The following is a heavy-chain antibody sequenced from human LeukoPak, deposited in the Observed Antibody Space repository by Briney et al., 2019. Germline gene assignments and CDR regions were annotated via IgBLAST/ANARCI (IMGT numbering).Heavy chain of an antibody. J-gene: IGHJ2*01. D-gene: IGHD4-17*01. Sequence: PSETLSLTCAAYGGSFSGYYWSWIRQPPGKGLEWIGEINHSGSTNYNPSLKSRVTISVDTSKNQFSLKLSSVTAADTAVYYCARVSAVTSLWYFDLWGRGTLVTVSS. CDR3: ARVSAVTSLWYFDL. CDR2: INHSGST. V-gene: IGHV4-34*01. CDR1: GGSFSGYY.